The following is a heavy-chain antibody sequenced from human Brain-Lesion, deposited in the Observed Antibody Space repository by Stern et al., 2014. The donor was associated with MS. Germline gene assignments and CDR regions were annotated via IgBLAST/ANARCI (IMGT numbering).Heavy chain of an antibody. CDR1: GGSIGRSSYY. CDR2: IFYTGST. Sequence: QVQLQESGPGLVKPSETLSLTCTVSGGSIGRSSYYWGWIRQPPGKGLEWIGNIFYTGSTFYDPSLKSRVTISLDTSKNHFSTRLNSVTAADTAVYYCARGAGVFDSWGQGTLVTVSP. D-gene: IGHD6-19*01. J-gene: IGHJ4*02. CDR3: ARGAGVFDS. V-gene: IGHV4-39*02.